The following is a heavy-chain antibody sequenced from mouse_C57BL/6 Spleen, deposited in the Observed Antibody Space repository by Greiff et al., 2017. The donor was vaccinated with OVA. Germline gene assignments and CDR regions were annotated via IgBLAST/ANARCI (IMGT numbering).Heavy chain of an antibody. CDR3: ARLEYYGSSREYFDV. D-gene: IGHD1-1*01. J-gene: IGHJ1*03. Sequence: VKLMESGPELVKPGASVKLSCKASGYTFTSYDINWVKQRPGQGLEWIGWIYPRDGSNKYNEKFKGKATLTVDTSSSTAYMELHSLTSEDSAVYFCARLEYYGSSREYFDVWGTGTTVTVSS. CDR2: IYPRDGSN. CDR1: GYTFTSYD. V-gene: IGHV1-85*01.